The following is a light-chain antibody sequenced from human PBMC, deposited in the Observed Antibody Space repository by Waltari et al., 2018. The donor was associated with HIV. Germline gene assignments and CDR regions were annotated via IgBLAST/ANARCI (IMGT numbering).Light chain of an antibody. CDR1: SSNIGSNY. J-gene: IGLJ3*02. V-gene: IGLV1-47*01. CDR2: RNN. Sequence: QSVLTQPPSASGTPGQRVTISCSGSSSNIGSNYVYWYQQLPGTAPKLLIYRNNQGPAGVPDRFSGSKSGTSASLALSGLRSEDEADYYCAAWDDSLSGWVFGGGTKLTVL. CDR3: AAWDDSLSGWV.